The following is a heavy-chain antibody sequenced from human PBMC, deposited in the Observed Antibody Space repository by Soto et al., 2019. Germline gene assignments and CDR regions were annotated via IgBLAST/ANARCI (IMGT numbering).Heavy chain of an antibody. J-gene: IGHJ5*02. D-gene: IGHD3-10*01. CDR2: IYHSGST. CDR1: GGSISSSNW. Sequence: QVQLQESGPGLVKPSGTLSLTCAVSGGSISSSNWWSWVRQPPGKGLEWIGEIYHSGSTNYNPSPKRPVTLPXXXSXNQFSLKLSSVTAADTAVYYCARDYMVRGVMRWFDPWGQGTLVTVSS. V-gene: IGHV4-4*02. CDR3: ARDYMVRGVMRWFDP.